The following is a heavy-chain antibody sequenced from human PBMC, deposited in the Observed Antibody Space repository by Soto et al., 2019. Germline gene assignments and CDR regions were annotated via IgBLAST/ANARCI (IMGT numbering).Heavy chain of an antibody. CDR1: GFSVSGDY. J-gene: IGHJ3*02. D-gene: IGHD3-3*01. CDR2: IYRGGTT. Sequence: DVQLVETGGGLIQPGGSLRLSCAASGFSVSGDYMNWVRQGPGKGLEWVSVIYRGGTTYYADSVRGRFTISRDDSENTLFLQMNSLRAEDTAVYYCARATEWNALDIWGQGTMVPVSS. V-gene: IGHV3-53*02. CDR3: ARATEWNALDI.